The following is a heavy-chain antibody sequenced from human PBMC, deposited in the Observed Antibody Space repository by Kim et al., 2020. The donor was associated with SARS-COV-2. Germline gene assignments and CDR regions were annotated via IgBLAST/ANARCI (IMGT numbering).Heavy chain of an antibody. CDR3: ARSLRPDFDY. J-gene: IGHJ4*02. V-gene: IGHV6-1*01. CDR2: YN. Sequence: YNEYAVSVRSRITINPDTSKNQFSLQLNSVTPEDTAVYYCARSLRPDFDYWGQGILVTVSS.